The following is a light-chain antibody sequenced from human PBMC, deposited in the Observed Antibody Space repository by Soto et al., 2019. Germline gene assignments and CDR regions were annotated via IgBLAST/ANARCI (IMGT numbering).Light chain of an antibody. V-gene: IGKV3-11*01. CDR3: QQHNTYPPT. CDR1: QSVSSY. J-gene: IGKJ1*01. Sequence: EIVLPPPPAPLSLSPGERATPSRRASQSVSSYLAWYQQKPGQAPRLLIYDASNRATGIPARFSGSGSGTDFTLTITSLQPEDFATYYCQQHNTYPPTFGQGTKVDIK. CDR2: DAS.